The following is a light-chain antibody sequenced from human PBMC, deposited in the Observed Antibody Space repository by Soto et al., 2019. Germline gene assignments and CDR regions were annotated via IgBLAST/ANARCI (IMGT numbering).Light chain of an antibody. Sequence: QSVLTQPASVSGSPVQSITISCTGTSSDVGGYNYVSWYQQHPGKAPKLMIYDVSNRPSGVSNRFSGSKSGNTASLTISGLRAEDEADYYCSSYTSSNTLVFGGGTKLTVL. J-gene: IGLJ2*01. CDR1: SSDVGGYNY. CDR2: DVS. CDR3: SSYTSSNTLV. V-gene: IGLV2-14*01.